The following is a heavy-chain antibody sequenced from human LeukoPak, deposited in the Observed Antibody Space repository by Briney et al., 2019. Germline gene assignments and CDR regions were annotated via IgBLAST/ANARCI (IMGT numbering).Heavy chain of an antibody. Sequence: SETLSLTCTVSGGSISSGSYYWSWIRQPAGKGLECIGRIYTSGSTNYNPSLKSRVTISVDTSKNQFSLKLSSVTAADTAVYYCARVAYGGNSGFPFDYWGQGTLVTVSS. CDR1: GGSISSGSYY. CDR2: IYTSGST. V-gene: IGHV4-61*02. D-gene: IGHD4-23*01. J-gene: IGHJ4*02. CDR3: ARVAYGGNSGFPFDY.